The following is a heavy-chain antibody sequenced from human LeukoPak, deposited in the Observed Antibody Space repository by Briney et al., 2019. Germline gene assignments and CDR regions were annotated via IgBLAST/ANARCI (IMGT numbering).Heavy chain of an antibody. Sequence: GASVKVSRKASGYTFTGYYMHWVRQAPGQGLEWMGWINPNSGGTNYAQKFQGRVTMTRDTSVSTAYMELSRLRSDDTAVYYCARAFGKVATTFRFDYWGQGTLVTVSS. J-gene: IGHJ4*02. CDR3: ARAFGKVATTFRFDY. CDR1: GYTFTGYY. D-gene: IGHD5-12*01. CDR2: INPNSGGT. V-gene: IGHV1-2*02.